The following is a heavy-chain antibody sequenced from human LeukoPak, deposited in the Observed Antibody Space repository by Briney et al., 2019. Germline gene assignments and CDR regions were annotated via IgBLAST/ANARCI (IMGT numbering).Heavy chain of an antibody. CDR1: EFSVGSNY. CDR2: INHSGST. J-gene: IGHJ3*02. CDR3: ARHGRNIGHCSGGRCYRRAFDI. Sequence: PGGSLRLSCAASEFSVGSNYMTWVRQPPGKGLEWIGEINHSGSTNYNPSLKSRLTISVDTSKNQFSLKLRSVTAADTAVYYCARHGRNIGHCSGGRCYRRAFDIWGQGTMVTVSS. D-gene: IGHD2-15*01. V-gene: IGHV4-34*01.